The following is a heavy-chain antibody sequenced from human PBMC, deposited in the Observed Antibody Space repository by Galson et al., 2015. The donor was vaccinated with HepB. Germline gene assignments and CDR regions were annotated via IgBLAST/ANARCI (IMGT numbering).Heavy chain of an antibody. J-gene: IGHJ6*02. CDR2: ISSSGSTI. CDR3: TRAAGEMATIKEGDLYYGMDV. V-gene: IGHV3-48*03. D-gene: IGHD5-24*01. CDR1: GFTFSSYE. Sequence: SLRLSCAASGFTFSSYEMNWVRQAPGKGLEWVPYISSSGSTIYYADSVKGRFTISRDNAKNSLYLQMNSRRAEDTAVYYCTRAAGEMATIKEGDLYYGMDVWGQGTTVTVSS.